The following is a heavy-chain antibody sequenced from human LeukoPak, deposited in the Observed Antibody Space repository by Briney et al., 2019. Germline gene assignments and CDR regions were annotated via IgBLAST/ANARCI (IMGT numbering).Heavy chain of an antibody. V-gene: IGHV3-30-3*01. CDR3: ARAYCSGGSCYSLDYGMDV. CDR1: GFTFSSYA. Sequence: GRSLRLSCAASGFTFSSYAMHWVRQAPGKGLEWVAVISYDGSNKYYADSVKGRFTISRDNSRNTLYLQMNSLRAEDTAVYYCARAYCSGGSCYSLDYGMDVWGQGTTVTVSS. J-gene: IGHJ6*02. CDR2: ISYDGSNK. D-gene: IGHD2-15*01.